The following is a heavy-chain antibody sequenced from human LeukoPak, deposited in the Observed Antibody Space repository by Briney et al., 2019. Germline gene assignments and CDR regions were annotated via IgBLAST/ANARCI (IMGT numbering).Heavy chain of an antibody. CDR2: IIANSRGAT. J-gene: IGHJ3*02. CDR3: AKERDVVSGAGPFDI. V-gene: IGHV3-23*01. D-gene: IGHD1-26*01. Sequence: GGSLRLSCAASGFTFHTYDMSWVRQAPGKGLEWVSTIIANSRGATYYADSVKGRFIVSRDSSQKTLYLQMNSLRAEDTAAYYCAKERDVVSGAGPFDIWGQGTMVTVSS. CDR1: GFTFHTYD.